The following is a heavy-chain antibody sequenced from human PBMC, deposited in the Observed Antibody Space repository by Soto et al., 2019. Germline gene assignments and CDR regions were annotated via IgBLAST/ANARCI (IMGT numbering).Heavy chain of an antibody. CDR2: ISYDGSNK. J-gene: IGHJ4*02. CDR3: AKGSYSGIYSDFDY. CDR1: GFTFSRYD. V-gene: IGHV3-30*18. Sequence: QVQLVESGGGVVQPGRSLRLSCAASGFTFSRYDMHWVRQAPGKGLEWLAIISYDGSNKYYADSVKGRFTISRDNSKNTQDLQMNSLRPGDTAVYYCAKGSYSGIYSDFDYWGQGTLVTVSS. D-gene: IGHD1-26*01.